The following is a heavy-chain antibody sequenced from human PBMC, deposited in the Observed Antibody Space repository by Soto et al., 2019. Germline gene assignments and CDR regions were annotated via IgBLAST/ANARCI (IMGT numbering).Heavy chain of an antibody. V-gene: IGHV1-69*13. Sequence: SVKVSCKASGGTFSSYAISWVRQAPGQGLEWMGGIIPIFGTANYAQKFQGRVTITADESTSTAYMELSSLRSEDTAVYYCARVPYCSGGSCYLIFDYWGQGALVTVSS. CDR1: GGTFSSYA. D-gene: IGHD2-15*01. CDR2: IIPIFGTA. CDR3: ARVPYCSGGSCYLIFDY. J-gene: IGHJ4*02.